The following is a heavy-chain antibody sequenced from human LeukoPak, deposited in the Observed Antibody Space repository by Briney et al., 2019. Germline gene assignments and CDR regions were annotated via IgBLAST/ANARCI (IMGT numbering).Heavy chain of an antibody. J-gene: IGHJ4*02. CDR1: GYTFSSYW. CDR2: IYPGDSDT. CDR3: ARQNDFRLDY. Sequence: GESLKISCKGSGYTFSSYWIGWVRQMPGKGLERMGIIYPGDSDTRYSPSLQGQVTISVDTSIGTAYLQWSSLKASDTAIYYCARQNDFRLDYWGQGTLVTVSS. V-gene: IGHV5-51*01. D-gene: IGHD3-3*01.